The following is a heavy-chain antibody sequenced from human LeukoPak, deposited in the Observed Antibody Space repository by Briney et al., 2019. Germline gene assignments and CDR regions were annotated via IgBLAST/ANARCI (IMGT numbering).Heavy chain of an antibody. D-gene: IGHD2-15*01. CDR2: ISGSGGST. CDR3: AKRYCSGGICSYFDY. CDR1: GFTFSSYA. J-gene: IGHJ4*02. Sequence: PGGSLRLSCAASGFTFSSYAMNWVRQAPGKGLEWVSAISGSGGSTYYADSVKGRFTISRDNSKNTLYLQMNSLGAEDTALYYCAKRYCSGGICSYFDYWGQGTLVTVSS. V-gene: IGHV3-23*01.